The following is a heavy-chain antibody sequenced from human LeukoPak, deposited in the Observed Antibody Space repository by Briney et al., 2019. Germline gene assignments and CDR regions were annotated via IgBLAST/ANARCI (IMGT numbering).Heavy chain of an antibody. V-gene: IGHV1-24*01. D-gene: IGHD6-19*01. Sequence: ASVKVSCKVSGYTLTELSMHWVRQAPGKGLEWMGGFDPEDGETIYAQKFQGRVTITRDTSASTAYMELSSLRSEDTAVYYCARWGYSSGSPTDYWGQGTLVTVSS. CDR2: FDPEDGET. CDR1: GYTLTELS. CDR3: ARWGYSSGSPTDY. J-gene: IGHJ4*02.